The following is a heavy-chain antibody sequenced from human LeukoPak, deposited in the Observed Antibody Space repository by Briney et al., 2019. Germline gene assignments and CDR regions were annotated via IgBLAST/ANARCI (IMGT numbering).Heavy chain of an antibody. CDR2: ISSSSSYI. CDR1: GFTFSSYS. V-gene: IGHV3-21*04. Sequence: GGSLRLSCAASGFTFSSYSMNWVRQAPGKGLEWVSSISSSSSYIYYADSVKGRFTISRDNAKNSLYLQMNSLRAEDTAVYYCAKDVYCSGGSCYSFGLWDYWGQGTLVTVSS. D-gene: IGHD2-15*01. CDR3: AKDVYCSGGSCYSFGLWDY. J-gene: IGHJ4*02.